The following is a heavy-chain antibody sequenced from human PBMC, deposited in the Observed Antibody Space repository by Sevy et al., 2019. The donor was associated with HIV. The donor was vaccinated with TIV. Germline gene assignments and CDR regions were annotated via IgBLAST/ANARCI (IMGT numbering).Heavy chain of an antibody. Sequence: ASVKVSCKVSGYTLTELSMHWVRQAPGKGLEWMGGFDPEDGETIYAQKFQGRVTMTEDTSTDTAYMELSSLRSEDTAVYYCATERGYCSGGSCWEKRFDPWGQGTPVTVSS. CDR1: GYTLTELS. CDR2: FDPEDGET. V-gene: IGHV1-24*01. D-gene: IGHD2-15*01. CDR3: ATERGYCSGGSCWEKRFDP. J-gene: IGHJ5*02.